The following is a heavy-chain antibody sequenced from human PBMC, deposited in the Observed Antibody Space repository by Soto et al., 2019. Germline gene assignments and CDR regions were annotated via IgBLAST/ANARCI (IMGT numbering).Heavy chain of an antibody. Sequence: QITLQESGPTLVKPTQTLTLTCIFSGFSLSTSGVAVGWIRQPPGKALEWLALIYWNDYSHYNQSLKSTLTITKYTSKNQVVLTMTHMDPVDTATYYCARLGSGDYARLQSFYYWGQGTLVTVSS. D-gene: IGHD4-17*01. CDR1: GFSLSTSGVA. J-gene: IGHJ4*02. CDR3: ARLGSGDYARLQSFYY. CDR2: IYWNDYS. V-gene: IGHV2-5*01.